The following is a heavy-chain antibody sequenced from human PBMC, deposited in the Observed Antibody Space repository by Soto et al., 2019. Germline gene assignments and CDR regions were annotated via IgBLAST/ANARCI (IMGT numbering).Heavy chain of an antibody. CDR2: INHSGST. CDR3: VACDYGDYPRY. V-gene: IGHV4-34*01. Sequence: QVQLQQWGAGLLKPSETLSPTCAVYGGSFSGYYWSWVRQSPRKGLEWIGEINHSGSTNYNPSLKRRLTISVDTSRNQFSLKLSSVTAADTSLYYCVACDYGDYPRYWGQGTLVTVSS. D-gene: IGHD4-17*01. J-gene: IGHJ4*02. CDR1: GGSFSGYY.